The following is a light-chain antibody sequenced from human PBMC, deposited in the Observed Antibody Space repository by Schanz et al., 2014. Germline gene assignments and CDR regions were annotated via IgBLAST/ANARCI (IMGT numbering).Light chain of an antibody. CDR2: AAS. CDR1: QGIRNE. Sequence: DIQMTQSPSTLSASVGDRVTITCRVSQGIRNELAWFQQKPGKAPKSLIYAASTLRTGVPSKFSGSGSGTYFTFTISSLQPGDVATYYCQQYNSYPLTFGGGTKVEIK. V-gene: IGKV1-16*02. CDR3: QQYNSYPLT. J-gene: IGKJ4*01.